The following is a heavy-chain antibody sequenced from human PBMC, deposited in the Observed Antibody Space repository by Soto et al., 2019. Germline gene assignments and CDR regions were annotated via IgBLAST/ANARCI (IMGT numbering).Heavy chain of an antibody. Sequence: SLRLSCEASGFTFSGYWISWVRQAPGKGLEWVADIKHDGSVQYYVDSVKGRFTISRDNAKKLLYLQMNGLRAEDTALYYCARAPYSNGWYRFDLWGQGTLVTVSS. D-gene: IGHD6-19*01. V-gene: IGHV3-7*03. CDR3: ARAPYSNGWYRFDL. CDR2: IKHDGSVQ. CDR1: GFTFSGYW. J-gene: IGHJ4*02.